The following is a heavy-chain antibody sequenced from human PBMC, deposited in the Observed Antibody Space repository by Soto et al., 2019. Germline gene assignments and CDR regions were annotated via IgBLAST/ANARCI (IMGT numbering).Heavy chain of an antibody. V-gene: IGHV1-69*13. CDR3: ARARYSSGWFHPLDY. J-gene: IGHJ4*02. CDR2: IISIFGTA. CDR1: GGTFSSYA. Sequence: SVKVSCKASGGTFSSYAISWVRQAPGQGLEWMGGIISIFGTANYAQKFQGRVTITADESTSTAYMELSSLRSEDTAVYYCARARYSSGWFHPLDYWGQGTLVTVSS. D-gene: IGHD6-19*01.